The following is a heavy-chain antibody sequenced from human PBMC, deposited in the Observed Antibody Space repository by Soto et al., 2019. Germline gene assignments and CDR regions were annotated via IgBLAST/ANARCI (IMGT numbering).Heavy chain of an antibody. CDR1: GYTFTGYY. CDR2: INPNSGGT. V-gene: IGHV1-2*04. D-gene: IGHD3-3*01. CDR3: AVGVNYDFWSGYQYGMDV. Sequence: GASVKVSCKASGYTFTGYYMHWVRQAPGQGLEWMGWINPNSGGTNYAQKFQGWVTMTRDTSISTAYMELSRLRSDDTAVYYCAVGVNYDFWSGYQYGMDVWGQGTTVTVSS. J-gene: IGHJ6*02.